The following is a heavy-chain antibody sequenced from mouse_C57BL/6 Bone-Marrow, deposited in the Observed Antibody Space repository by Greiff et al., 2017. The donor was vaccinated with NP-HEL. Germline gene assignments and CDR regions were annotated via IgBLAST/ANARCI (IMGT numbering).Heavy chain of an antibody. CDR1: GYSFTGYY. CDR2: INPSTGGT. Sequence: EVQLQQSGPELVKPGASVKISCKASGYSFTGYYMNWVKQSPEKSLEWIGEINPSTGGTTYNQKFKAKATLTVDKSSSTAYMQLKSLTSEDSAVYYCARDRDYYDYDHWYFDVWGTGTTVTVSS. CDR3: ARDRDYYDYDHWYFDV. V-gene: IGHV1-42*01. D-gene: IGHD2-4*01. J-gene: IGHJ1*03.